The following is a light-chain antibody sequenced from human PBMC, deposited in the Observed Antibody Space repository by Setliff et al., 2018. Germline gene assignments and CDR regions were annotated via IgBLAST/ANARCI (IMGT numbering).Light chain of an antibody. J-gene: IGLJ1*01. CDR1: SSNIGSNT. Sequence: QSVLTQPPSASGTPGQRVTISCSGSSSNIGSNTVNWYQQLPGTAPKLLIYSNNQRPSGVPDRFSGSKSGTSASLAITGLQAEDEADYYCQSYDSSLSEIFGTGTKVT. V-gene: IGLV1-44*01. CDR2: SNN. CDR3: QSYDSSLSEI.